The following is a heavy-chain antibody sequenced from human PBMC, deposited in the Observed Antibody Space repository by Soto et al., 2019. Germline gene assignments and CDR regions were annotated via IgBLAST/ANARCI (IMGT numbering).Heavy chain of an antibody. D-gene: IGHD1-26*01. Sequence: SETLSLTCAVSGGSISSSSYYWGWIRQPPGKGLEWIGSIYYSGSTYHNPPLKSRVTISKDTSKNQFSLKLSSVTAADTAVFYCAVGSSGFYYIYWGQGIQVTVSS. V-gene: IGHV4-39*01. J-gene: IGHJ4*02. CDR3: AVGSSGFYYIY. CDR2: IYYSGST. CDR1: GGSISSSSYY.